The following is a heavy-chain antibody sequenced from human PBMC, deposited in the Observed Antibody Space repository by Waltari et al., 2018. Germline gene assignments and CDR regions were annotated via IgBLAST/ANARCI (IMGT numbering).Heavy chain of an antibody. D-gene: IGHD3-16*01. J-gene: IGHJ4*02. Sequence: QLVQSGPEVKKPGASVKVFCKGSGYIFSNYGVTWVRQAPGQGLEWMGWISGYNGDAKYEEKFEGRVTMTRDTSTSTAYMEIRGLRSDDTALYFCARDDVDSSAFGGFWGQGTQVTVSS. CDR3: ARDDVDSSAFGGF. V-gene: IGHV1-18*01. CDR1: GYIFSNYG. CDR2: ISGYNGDA.